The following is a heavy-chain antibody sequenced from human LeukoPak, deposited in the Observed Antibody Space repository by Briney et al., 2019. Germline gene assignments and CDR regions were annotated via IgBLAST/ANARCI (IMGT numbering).Heavy chain of an antibody. CDR1: GFTFSSYA. J-gene: IGHJ4*02. Sequence: GGSLRLSCAASGFTFSSYAMSWVRQAPGKGLEWVSAISGSGGSTYYADSVKGRFTISRDNSKNTLYLQMNSLRAEDTAVYYCVKCDDYYDSSGLNDYWGQGTLVTVSS. D-gene: IGHD3-22*01. CDR2: ISGSGGST. V-gene: IGHV3-23*01. CDR3: VKCDDYYDSSGLNDY.